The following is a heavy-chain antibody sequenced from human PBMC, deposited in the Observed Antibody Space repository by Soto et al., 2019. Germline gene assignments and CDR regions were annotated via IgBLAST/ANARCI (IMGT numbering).Heavy chain of an antibody. CDR3: ARGGSGSHAFDI. CDR2: IIPILGIA. V-gene: IGHV1-69*02. Sequence: ASVKLSCKASGGTFSSNTSSWVRQAPGQGLEWMGRIIPILGIANYAQKFQGRVTITADKSTSTAYMELSSLRSEDTAVYYCARGGSGSHAFDIWGQGTMVTVSS. J-gene: IGHJ3*02. D-gene: IGHD3-10*01. CDR1: GGTFSSNT.